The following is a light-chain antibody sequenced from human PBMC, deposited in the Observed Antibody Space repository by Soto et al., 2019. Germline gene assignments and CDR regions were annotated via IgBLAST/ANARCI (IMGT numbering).Light chain of an antibody. CDR3: QQYDSYPLT. CDR2: DVF. V-gene: IGKV1-5*01. J-gene: IGKJ1*01. CDR1: QSVGSW. Sequence: DIPMTQSPSTLSASVGDRVTITCRASQSVGSWLAWYQQQPGKARKLLIYDVFSLESGVPSRFSGSVLVTEFTLSITSLRPDDFAIYYCQQYDSYPLTFGQGTTLEIK.